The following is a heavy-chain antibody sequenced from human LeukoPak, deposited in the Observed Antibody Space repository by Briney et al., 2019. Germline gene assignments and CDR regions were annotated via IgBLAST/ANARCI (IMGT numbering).Heavy chain of an antibody. Sequence: ASVKVSCTASGYTFTGYYMHWVRQAPGQGLEWMGWINPNSGGTNYAQKFQGRVTMTRDTSISTAYMELSRLRSEDTAMYYCARIRDGYNDAYDIWGQGTVVTVPS. V-gene: IGHV1-2*02. CDR3: ARIRDGYNDAYDI. J-gene: IGHJ3*02. D-gene: IGHD5-24*01. CDR2: INPNSGGT. CDR1: GYTFTGYY.